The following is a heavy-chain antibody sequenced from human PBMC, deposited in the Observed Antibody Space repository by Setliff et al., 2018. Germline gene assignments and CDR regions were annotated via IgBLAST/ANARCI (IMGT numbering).Heavy chain of an antibody. J-gene: IGHJ4*02. V-gene: IGHV3-48*01. Sequence: TGGSLRLSCAASGFTFSSYNMDWVRQAPGKGLEWVSYINSRSSTIFYADSVKGRFTISRDSAKNSLYLRMNGLRAEDTAVYYCVRGSGNSGMIDYWGQGTPVTVSS. D-gene: IGHD2-15*01. CDR3: VRGSGNSGMIDY. CDR1: GFTFSSYN. CDR2: INSRSSTI.